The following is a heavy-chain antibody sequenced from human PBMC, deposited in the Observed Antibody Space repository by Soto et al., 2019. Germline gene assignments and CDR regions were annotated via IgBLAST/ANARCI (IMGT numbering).Heavy chain of an antibody. Sequence: QVQLVESGGGVVQPARSLRLSCAASGFTFSSYAMHWVRQAPGKGLERVAVISYDGSNKYYADSVKGRFTISRDNSKNTLYVQVNSLRAEDTAVYYCARDQRTLGYSSPDYWGQGTLVTVSS. D-gene: IGHD6-13*01. J-gene: IGHJ4*02. CDR2: ISYDGSNK. V-gene: IGHV3-30-3*01. CDR1: GFTFSSYA. CDR3: ARDQRTLGYSSPDY.